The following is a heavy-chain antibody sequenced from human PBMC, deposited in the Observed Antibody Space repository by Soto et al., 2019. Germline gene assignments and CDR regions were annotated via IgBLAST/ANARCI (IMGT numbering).Heavy chain of an antibody. CDR3: ARGTSVIATDMNY. CDR1: GFTFSTYT. D-gene: IGHD3-9*01. V-gene: IGHV3-21*01. Sequence: EVQLVESGGGLVKPGGSLRLSCAASGFTFSTYTMNWVRQAPGKGLEWVSSISTSSSHIYYADSLKGRFTISRDNAKNSLYRQINSLRPDDTAVYYCARGTSVIATDMNYWGQGPLVSVSS. CDR2: ISTSSSHI. J-gene: IGHJ4*02.